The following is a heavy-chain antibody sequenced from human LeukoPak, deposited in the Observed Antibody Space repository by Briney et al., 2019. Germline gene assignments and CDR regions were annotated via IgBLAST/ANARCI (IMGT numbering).Heavy chain of an antibody. D-gene: IGHD3-9*01. Sequence: SETLSLTCTVSGGSISSYYWSWIRQPPGKGLEWIGYIYYSGSTNYNPSLKSRVTISVDTSKNQFSLKLSSVTAADTAVYYCARQRRYFDWLRLPWFDPWGQGTLVTVSS. CDR1: GGSISSYY. CDR2: IYYSGST. CDR3: ARQRRYFDWLRLPWFDP. V-gene: IGHV4-59*08. J-gene: IGHJ5*02.